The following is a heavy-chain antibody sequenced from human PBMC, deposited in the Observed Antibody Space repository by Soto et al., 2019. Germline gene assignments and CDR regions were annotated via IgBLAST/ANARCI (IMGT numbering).Heavy chain of an antibody. V-gene: IGHV1-2*02. CDR2: INPNSGGT. CDR1: GYTFTGYY. D-gene: IGHD6-19*01. J-gene: IGHJ4*02. CDR3: ASSPQSSGWSRFDY. Sequence: ASVKVSCKASGYTFTGYYMHWVRQAPGQGLEWMGWINPNSGGTNYAQKFQGRVTMTRDTSISTAYMELSRLRSDDTAVYYCASSPQSSGWSRFDYWGQGTLVTVSS.